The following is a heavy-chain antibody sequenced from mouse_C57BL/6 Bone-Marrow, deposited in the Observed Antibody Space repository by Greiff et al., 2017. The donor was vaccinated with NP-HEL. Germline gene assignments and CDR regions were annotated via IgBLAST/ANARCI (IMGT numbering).Heavy chain of an antibody. CDR2: ISDGGSYT. J-gene: IGHJ3*01. CDR1: GFTFSSYA. Sequence: EVQVVESGGGLVKPGGSLKLSCAASGFTFSSYAMSWVRPTPEKRLEWVATISDGGSYTYYPDNVKGRFTISRDNAKNNLYLQMSHLKSEDTAMYYCAPHFDYGSSPFAYWGQGTLVTVSA. V-gene: IGHV5-4*01. CDR3: APHFDYGSSPFAY. D-gene: IGHD1-1*01.